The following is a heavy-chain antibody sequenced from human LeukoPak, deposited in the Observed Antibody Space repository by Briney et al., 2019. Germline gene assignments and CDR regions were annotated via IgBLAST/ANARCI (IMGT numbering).Heavy chain of an antibody. V-gene: IGHV4-34*01. D-gene: IGHD1-26*01. J-gene: IGHJ3*02. CDR3: ASGTPYSGSYYDAFGI. CDR2: INHSGST. Sequence: PSETLSLTCAVYGGSFSGYYWSWIRQPPGKGLEWIGEINHSGSTNYNPSLKSRVTISVDTSKNQFSLKLSSVTAADTAVYYCASGTPYSGSYYDAFGIWGQGTMVTVSS. CDR1: GGSFSGYY.